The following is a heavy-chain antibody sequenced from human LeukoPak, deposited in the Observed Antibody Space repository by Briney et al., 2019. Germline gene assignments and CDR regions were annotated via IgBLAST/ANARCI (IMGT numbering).Heavy chain of an antibody. V-gene: IGHV3-48*03. CDR1: GFTFSSYE. D-gene: IGHD3-22*01. J-gene: IGHJ4*02. CDR2: ISSSGSTI. Sequence: GGSLRLSCAASGFTFSSYEMNWVRQAPGKGLEWVSYISSSGSTIYYADSVKGRFTISRDNAKNSPYLQMNSLRAEDTAVYYCAREEPSSSSGYYYYWGQGTLVTVSS. CDR3: AREEPSSSSGYYYY.